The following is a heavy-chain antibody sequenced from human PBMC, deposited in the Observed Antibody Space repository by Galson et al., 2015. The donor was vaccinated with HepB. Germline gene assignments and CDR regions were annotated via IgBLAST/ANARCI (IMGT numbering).Heavy chain of an antibody. V-gene: IGHV3-15*01. J-gene: IGHJ3*02. CDR2: IKSKTDGGTT. CDR3: TTWYYYDSSGYKADAFDI. CDR1: GFTFSNAW. D-gene: IGHD3-22*01. Sequence: SLRLSCAASGFTFSNAWMSWVRQAPGKGLEWVGRIKSKTDGGTTDYAAPVKGRFTISRDDSKNTLYLQMNSLKTEDTAVYYCTTWYYYDSSGYKADAFDIWGQGTMVTVSS.